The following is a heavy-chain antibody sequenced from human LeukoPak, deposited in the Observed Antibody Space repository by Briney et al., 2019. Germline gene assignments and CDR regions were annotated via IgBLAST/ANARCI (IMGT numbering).Heavy chain of an antibody. CDR3: ARSIVGATTWFDY. D-gene: IGHD1-26*01. J-gene: IGHJ4*02. V-gene: IGHV3-74*01. CDR1: GFAFSSYW. Sequence: PGGSLRLSCTASGFAFSSYWMHWVRLTPGKGLVGVSRINSDGGTTNYADSVKGRFTISRDNAKNTLYLQISSLRAEDTAVYFCARSIVGATTWFDYWGQGTLVAVSS. CDR2: INSDGGTT.